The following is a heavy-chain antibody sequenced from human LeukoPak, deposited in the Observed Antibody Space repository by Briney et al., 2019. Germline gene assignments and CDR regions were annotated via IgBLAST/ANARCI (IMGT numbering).Heavy chain of an antibody. J-gene: IGHJ4*02. D-gene: IGHD1-14*01. V-gene: IGHV3-49*04. CDR3: TRGPEPGRVFDY. Sequence: GGSLRLSCTASGFTFGDYAMSWVRQAPGKGLEWVGFIRKKTYGGTAEHAASVKGRFTISRDDSKSIAYLQMNSLKTEDTAVYYRTRGPEPGRVFDYWGQGTLVTVSS. CDR1: GFTFGDYA. CDR2: IRKKTYGGTA.